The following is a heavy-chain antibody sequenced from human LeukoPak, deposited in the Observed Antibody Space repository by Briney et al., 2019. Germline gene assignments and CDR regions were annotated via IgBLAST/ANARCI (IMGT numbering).Heavy chain of an antibody. V-gene: IGHV4-59*01. CDR3: ARDNWNYGSSMDV. CDR2: IYYSGST. J-gene: IGHJ6*02. CDR1: GGSISSYY. Sequence: SETLSLTCTVSGGSISSYYWSWIRQPPGKGLEWIGYIYYSGSTNYNPSLKSRVTISVDTSKNQFSLKLRSVTAADTAVYYCARDNWNYGSSMDVWGQGTTVTVSS. D-gene: IGHD1-7*01.